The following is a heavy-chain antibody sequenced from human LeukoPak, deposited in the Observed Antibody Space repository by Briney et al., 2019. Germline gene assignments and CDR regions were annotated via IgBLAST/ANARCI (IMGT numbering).Heavy chain of an antibody. Sequence: VKVSCKASGGTFSSYAISWVRQAPGQGLEWMGRIIPILGIANYAQKFQGRVTITADKSTSTAYMELSSLRSEDTAVYYCARESQYSSSWYWIWGQGTLVTASS. CDR1: GGTFSSYA. V-gene: IGHV1-69*04. CDR3: ARESQYSSSWYWI. CDR2: IIPILGIA. D-gene: IGHD6-13*01. J-gene: IGHJ4*02.